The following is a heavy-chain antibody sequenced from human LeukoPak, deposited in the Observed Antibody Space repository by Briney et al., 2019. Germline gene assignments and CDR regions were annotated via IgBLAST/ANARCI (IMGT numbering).Heavy chain of an antibody. D-gene: IGHD1-26*01. CDR1: GGTFSSYA. CDR2: IIPILGIA. J-gene: IGHJ4*02. CDR3: ARPIYSGSYGSFDY. V-gene: IGHV1-69*04. Sequence: ASVKVSCKASGGTFSSYAISWVRQAPGQGLEWMGRIIPILGIANYAQKLQGRVTITADKSTSTAYMELSSLRSEDTAVYYCARPIYSGSYGSFDYWGQGTLVTVSS.